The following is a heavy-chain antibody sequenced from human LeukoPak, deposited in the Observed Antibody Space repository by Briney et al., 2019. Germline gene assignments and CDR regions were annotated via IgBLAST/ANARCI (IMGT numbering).Heavy chain of an antibody. CDR1: GFTFSSYA. Sequence: GGSLRLSCAASGFTFSSYAMHWVRQAPGKGLEYVSAISSNGGSTYYANSVKGRFTISRDNSKNTLYLQMNSLRAEDTAVYYCAKDRDFGAAGADYWGQGTLVTVSS. CDR3: AKDRDFGAAGADY. V-gene: IGHV3-64*01. D-gene: IGHD3-3*01. CDR2: ISSNGGST. J-gene: IGHJ4*02.